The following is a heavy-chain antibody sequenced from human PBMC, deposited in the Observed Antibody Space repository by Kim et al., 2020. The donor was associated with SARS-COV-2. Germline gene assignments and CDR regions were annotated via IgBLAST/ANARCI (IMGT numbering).Heavy chain of an antibody. Sequence: RFTISRDNAKNSLYLQMNSLRDEDTAVYYCARVRWVGYCSSTSCHGAFDIWGQGTMVTVSS. CDR3: ARVRWVGYCSSTSCHGAFDI. D-gene: IGHD2-2*01. J-gene: IGHJ3*02. V-gene: IGHV3-48*02.